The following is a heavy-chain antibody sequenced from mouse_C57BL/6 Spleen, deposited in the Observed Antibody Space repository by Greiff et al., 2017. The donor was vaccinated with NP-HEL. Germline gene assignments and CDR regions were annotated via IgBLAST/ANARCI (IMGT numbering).Heavy chain of an antibody. J-gene: IGHJ4*01. Sequence: EVQLVESGGGLVQPGGSLKLSCAASGFTFSDYYMYWVRQTPEKRLEWVAYISNGGGSTYYPDTVKGRFTISRDNAKNTLYLQMSRLKSEDTAMYYCASHYDYDGAMDYWGQGTSVTVSS. D-gene: IGHD2-4*01. CDR1: GFTFSDYY. CDR2: ISNGGGST. V-gene: IGHV5-12*01. CDR3: ASHYDYDGAMDY.